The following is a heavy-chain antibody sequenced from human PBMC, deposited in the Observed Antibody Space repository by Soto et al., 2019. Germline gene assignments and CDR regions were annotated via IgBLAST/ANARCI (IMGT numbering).Heavy chain of an antibody. Sequence: PSATLSLTCTFSGGSITSYYWGWIRPTPGKGLEWIGSIYYSGSTYYNPSLKSRVTISVDTSKNQFSLKLSSVTAADTAVYYCASLHDYGDSYYYYGMDVWGQGTTVTVSS. J-gene: IGHJ6*02. CDR3: ASLHDYGDSYYYYGMDV. D-gene: IGHD4-17*01. V-gene: IGHV4-39*01. CDR2: IYYSGST. CDR1: GGSITSYY.